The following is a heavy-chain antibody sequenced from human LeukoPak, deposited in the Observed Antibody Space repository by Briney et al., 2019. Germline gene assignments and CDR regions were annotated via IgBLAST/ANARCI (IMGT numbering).Heavy chain of an antibody. CDR2: ISSSSYM. CDR3: ARTPGDY. V-gene: IGHV3-21*01. CDR1: GFTFSTYF. J-gene: IGHJ4*02. Sequence: PGGSLRLSCAASGFTFSTYFMNWARQAPGKGLEWVSSISSSSYMYYADSVKGRFTISRDNPKNSLYLRMNSLRAEDTAAYYCARTPGDYWGQGTLVTVSS.